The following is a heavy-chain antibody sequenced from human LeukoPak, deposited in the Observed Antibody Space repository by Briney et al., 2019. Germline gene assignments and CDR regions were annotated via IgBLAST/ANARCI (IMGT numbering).Heavy chain of an antibody. CDR1: GYTFTSYG. D-gene: IGHD4-17*01. J-gene: IGHJ4*02. CDR3: ARKTTALDY. V-gene: IGHV1-2*06. Sequence: ASVKVSCKASGYTFTSYGISWVRQAPGQGPEWMGRISPDNGVTKIAQKFQGRGTMTRDTSINTIYMELGRLTGDDTAVYYCARKTTALDYWGQGTQISV. CDR2: ISPDNGVT.